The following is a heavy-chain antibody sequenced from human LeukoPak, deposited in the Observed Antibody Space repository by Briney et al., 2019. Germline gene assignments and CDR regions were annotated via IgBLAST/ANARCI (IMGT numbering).Heavy chain of an antibody. J-gene: IGHJ6*03. CDR3: ARISSGWPHYYMDV. Sequence: TSSETLSLTCAVYGGSFGSFRNYYWSWIRQPPGKELEWIGSIYYSGSTYYNPSLKSRVTISVDTSKNQFSLKLPSVSAADTAVYYCARISSGWPHYYMDVWGKGNTVTVSS. CDR2: IYYSGST. V-gene: IGHV4-39*01. CDR1: GGSFGSFRNYY. D-gene: IGHD6-19*01.